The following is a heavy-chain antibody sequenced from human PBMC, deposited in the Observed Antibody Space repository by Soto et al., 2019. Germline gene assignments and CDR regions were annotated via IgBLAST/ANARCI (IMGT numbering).Heavy chain of an antibody. CDR3: ARGGFIGTPHDY. D-gene: IGHD1-7*01. CDR1: GYNFGGYW. V-gene: IGHV5-51*01. J-gene: IGHJ4*02. Sequence: HGESLKISCKASGYNFGGYWIGWVRQMPGKGLEWMGIIFPGDSDTRYSPSFQGQVTISADKSITTVHLQWRSLKASDTAIYFCARGGFIGTPHDYWGQGTRVTVSS. CDR2: IFPGDSDT.